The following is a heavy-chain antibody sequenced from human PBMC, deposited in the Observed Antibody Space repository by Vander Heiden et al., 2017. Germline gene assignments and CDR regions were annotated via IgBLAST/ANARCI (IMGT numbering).Heavy chain of an antibody. CDR2: IWFDGTNK. J-gene: IGHJ4*02. CDR1: GFTSSSYG. V-gene: IGHV3-33*01. CDR3: ARGSTGYYRGSYFDY. Sequence: QVQPVESGRGVVQPGRALRLSCAESGFTSSSYGMHWVRQAPGKELEWVAVIWFDGTNKYYGDSVKGRFTISRDNSKNTVYLQMNSLRAEDTAVYYCARGSTGYYRGSYFDYWGQGTLVTASS. D-gene: IGHD3-9*01.